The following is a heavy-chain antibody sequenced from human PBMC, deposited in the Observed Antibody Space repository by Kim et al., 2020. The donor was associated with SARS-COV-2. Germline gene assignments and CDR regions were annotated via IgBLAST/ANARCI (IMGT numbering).Heavy chain of an antibody. V-gene: IGHV4-59*01. CDR3: ARDWGYSYGYHYYGMDV. J-gene: IGHJ6*02. Sequence: LKRRLTISVDTSQNQFSLKLSSVTAADTAVYYCARDWGYSYGYHYYGMDVWGQGTTVTVSS. D-gene: IGHD5-18*01.